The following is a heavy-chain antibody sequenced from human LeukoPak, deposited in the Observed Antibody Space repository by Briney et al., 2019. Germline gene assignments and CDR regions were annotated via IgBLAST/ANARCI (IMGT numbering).Heavy chain of an antibody. Sequence: GGSLRLSCAASGFTFSNYWMNWVRQAPGKGLEWVSAISGSGGSTYYADSVKGRFTISRDNSKNTLYLQMNSLRAEDTAVYYCAKVVFRVAAGDYWGQGTLVTVSS. V-gene: IGHV3-23*01. CDR2: ISGSGGST. D-gene: IGHD6-13*01. CDR1: GFTFSNYW. J-gene: IGHJ4*02. CDR3: AKVVFRVAAGDY.